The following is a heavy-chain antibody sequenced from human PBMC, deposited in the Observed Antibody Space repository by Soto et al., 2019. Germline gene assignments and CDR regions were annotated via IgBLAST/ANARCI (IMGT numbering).Heavy chain of an antibody. Sequence: GSLRLSCAASGFTFSSYAMSWVRQAPGKGLEWVSAISGSGGSTYYADSVKGRFTISRDNSKNTLYLQMNSLRAEDTAVYYCAKDGVLRFLEWLLYYDYWGQGTLVTVSS. CDR3: AKDGVLRFLEWLLYYDY. CDR2: ISGSGGST. CDR1: GFTFSSYA. D-gene: IGHD3-3*01. V-gene: IGHV3-23*01. J-gene: IGHJ4*02.